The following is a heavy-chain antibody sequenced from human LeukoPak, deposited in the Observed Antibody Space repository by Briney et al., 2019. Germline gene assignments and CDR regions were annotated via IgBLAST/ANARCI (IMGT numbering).Heavy chain of an antibody. CDR2: IHSDGTTT. Sequence: GGSLRLSCAASGFSFSTSWMHWVRLAPGKGLLWVSRIHSDGTTTIYADSVKGRFTISRDNTKNTLYLQMNSLRVEDTAVYYCAKDRDFDWLLSIRENRFDSWGQGTLVTVSS. V-gene: IGHV3-74*01. CDR3: AKDRDFDWLLSIRENRFDS. D-gene: IGHD3-9*01. J-gene: IGHJ5*01. CDR1: GFSFSTSW.